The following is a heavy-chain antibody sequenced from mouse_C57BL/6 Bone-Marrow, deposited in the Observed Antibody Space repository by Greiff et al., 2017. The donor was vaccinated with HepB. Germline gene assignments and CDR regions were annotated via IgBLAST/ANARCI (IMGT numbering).Heavy chain of an antibody. CDR3: TRHFGIYYYGSSYAMDY. CDR1: GYTFTSYW. D-gene: IGHD1-1*01. CDR2: IYPGNSDT. Sequence: VQLQQSGTVLARPGASVKMSCKTSGYTFTSYWMHWVKQRPGQGLEWIGAIYPGNSDTSYNQKFKGKAKLTAVTSASTAYMELSSLTNEDSAVYYCTRHFGIYYYGSSYAMDYWGQGTSVTVSS. V-gene: IGHV1-5*01. J-gene: IGHJ4*01.